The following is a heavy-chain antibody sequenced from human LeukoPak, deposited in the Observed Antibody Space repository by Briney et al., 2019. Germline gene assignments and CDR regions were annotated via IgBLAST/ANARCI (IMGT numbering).Heavy chain of an antibody. CDR1: GGSFSGYY. CDR3: ARGLVGAHQQ. D-gene: IGHD1-26*01. Sequence: SETLSLTCAVYGGSFSGYYWSWIRQPPGKGLEWIGEINHSGSTNYNPSLKSRVTISVDPSKNQFPLKLSSVTAADTAVYYCARGLVGAHQQWGQGTLVTVSS. V-gene: IGHV4-34*01. J-gene: IGHJ4*02. CDR2: INHSGST.